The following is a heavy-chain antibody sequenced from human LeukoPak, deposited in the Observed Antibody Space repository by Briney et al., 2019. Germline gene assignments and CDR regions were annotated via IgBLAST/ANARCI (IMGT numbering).Heavy chain of an antibody. Sequence: GGSLRLSCAASGFTFSSFGMYWVRQAPGKGLEWVSSISDSGGSTYYADSVKGRFTISRDNSKNTLYLQMNSLRAEDTAVYYCARDHAGYFDYWGQGTLVTVSS. CDR2: ISDSGGST. J-gene: IGHJ4*02. CDR1: GFTFSSFG. V-gene: IGHV3-23*01. D-gene: IGHD3-10*01. CDR3: ARDHAGYFDY.